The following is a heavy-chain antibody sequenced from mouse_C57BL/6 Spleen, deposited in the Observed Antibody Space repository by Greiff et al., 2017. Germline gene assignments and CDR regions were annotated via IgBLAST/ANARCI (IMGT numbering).Heavy chain of an antibody. CDR2: IDPETGGT. V-gene: IGHV1-15*01. CDR3: TREGIYDGYYEFAY. J-gene: IGHJ3*01. D-gene: IGHD2-3*01. CDR1: GYTFTDYE. Sequence: QVQLQQSGAELVRPGASVTLSCKASGYTFTDYEMHWVKQTPVNGLEWIGAIDPETGGTAYNQKFKGKAILTADKSSSTAYMELRSLTSEDSAVYYCTREGIYDGYYEFAYWGQGTLVTVSA.